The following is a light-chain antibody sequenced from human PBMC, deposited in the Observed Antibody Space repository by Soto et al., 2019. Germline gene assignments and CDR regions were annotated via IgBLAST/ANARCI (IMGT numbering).Light chain of an antibody. Sequence: DIQMTQSPSTLSASVGDRVTITCGASQSISSWLAWYQQKPGKAPKLLIYDASSLESGVPSRFSGSGSGTEFTLTISSLQPDDFATYYCQQYNSYSSWTFGQGTKVDI. CDR1: QSISSW. J-gene: IGKJ1*01. V-gene: IGKV1-5*01. CDR3: QQYNSYSSWT. CDR2: DAS.